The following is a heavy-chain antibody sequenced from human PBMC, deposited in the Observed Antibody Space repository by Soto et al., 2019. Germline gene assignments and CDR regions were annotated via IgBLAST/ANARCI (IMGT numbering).Heavy chain of an antibody. J-gene: IGHJ3*01. Sequence: EVQLLESGGGLIQPGGSLRLSCAASGFTFSAHSMNWVRQAPGKGLEWVSFISISGDSIYYADSVKGRFTISRDTAKNSVYLQMDSLRAEDTAVYYCARDAVAGTWGFCALDLWGLGRLVTVSS. CDR3: ARDAVAGTWGFCALDL. V-gene: IGHV3-48*01. CDR2: ISISGDSI. D-gene: IGHD6-19*01. CDR1: GFTFSAHS.